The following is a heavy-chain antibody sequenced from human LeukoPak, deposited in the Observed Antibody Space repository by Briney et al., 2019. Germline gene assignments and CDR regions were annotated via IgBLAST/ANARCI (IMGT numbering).Heavy chain of an antibody. CDR2: IKRDGRET. J-gene: IGHJ3*02. CDR3: ARDGSVGYFAFGI. V-gene: IGHV3-7*01. D-gene: IGHD1-1*01. Sequence: GGSLRLSCAASGFPFTNNWMTWVRQAPGEGLEWVATIKRDGRETYYVDSVKGRFTISRDNAKNSLYLQMTSLRAEDTAVYYCARDGSVGYFAFGIWGQGTMVTVSS. CDR1: GFPFTNNW.